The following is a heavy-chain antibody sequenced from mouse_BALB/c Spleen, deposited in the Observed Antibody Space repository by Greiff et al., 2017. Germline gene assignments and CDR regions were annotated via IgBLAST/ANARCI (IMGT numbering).Heavy chain of an antibody. CDR1: GDSITSGY. CDR3: ARSDYDYEPFAY. J-gene: IGHJ3*01. Sequence: EVKLVESGPILVKPSQTLSLTCSVTGDSITSGYWNWIRKFPGNKLEYMGYISYSGSTYYNPSLKSRISITRDTSKNQYYLQLNSVTTEDTATYYCARSDYDYEPFAYWGQGTLVTVSA. CDR2: ISYSGST. V-gene: IGHV3-8*02. D-gene: IGHD2-4*01.